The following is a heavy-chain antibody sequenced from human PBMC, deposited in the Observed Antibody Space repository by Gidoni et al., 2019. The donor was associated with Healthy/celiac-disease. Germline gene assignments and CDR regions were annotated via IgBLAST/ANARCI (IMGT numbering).Heavy chain of an antibody. Sequence: EVQLLESGGGLVQPGGSLRLSCAASGFTFSSYAMSWVRQAPWKGLGWVSAISGSGGSTYYADSVKGRFTIARDNSKNTLYLQMNSLRAEDTAVYYCSKAIRFVTTGGYYFDYWGQGTLVTVSS. V-gene: IGHV3-23*01. CDR3: SKAIRFVTTGGYYFDY. CDR1: GFTFSSYA. D-gene: IGHD4-17*01. CDR2: ISGSGGST. J-gene: IGHJ4*02.